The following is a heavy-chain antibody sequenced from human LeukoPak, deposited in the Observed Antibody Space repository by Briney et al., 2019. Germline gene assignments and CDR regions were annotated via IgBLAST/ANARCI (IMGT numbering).Heavy chain of an antibody. CDR1: GFTFSSYS. CDR2: ISSSSSTI. CDR3: ARRAGAYSHPYDY. J-gene: IGHJ4*02. D-gene: IGHD4/OR15-4a*01. V-gene: IGHV3-48*01. Sequence: GGSLRLSCAASGFTFSSYSMNGVRPAPGKGLEWVSYISSSSSTIYYADSVKGRFTISRDNAKDSLYLQMNSLRAEDTAVYYCARRAGAYSHPYDYWGQGTLVTVSS.